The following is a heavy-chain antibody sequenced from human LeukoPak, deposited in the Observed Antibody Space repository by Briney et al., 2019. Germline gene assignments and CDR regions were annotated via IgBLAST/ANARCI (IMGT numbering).Heavy chain of an antibody. V-gene: IGHV4-59*01. J-gene: IGHJ4*02. Sequence: PSETLSLTCTVSGGSISSYYWSWIRQPPGKGLEWIGYIYYSGSTNYNPSLKSRVTISVDTSKNQFSLKLSSVTAADTAVYYCARTQWLAQFTSFDYWGQGTLVTVSS. D-gene: IGHD6-19*01. CDR1: GGSISSYY. CDR3: ARTQWLAQFTSFDY. CDR2: IYYSGST.